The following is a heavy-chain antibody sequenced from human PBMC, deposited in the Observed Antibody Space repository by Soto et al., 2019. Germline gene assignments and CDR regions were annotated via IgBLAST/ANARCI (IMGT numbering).Heavy chain of an antibody. V-gene: IGHV1-2*04. J-gene: IGHJ6*02. Sequence: ASVKVSCKAPGYSFTSYHMHWVRQAPGQGLEWMGWINPNSGGTNYAQKFQGWVTMTRDTSISTAYMELSRLRSDDTAVYYCARLEIGPPKDTVTTPHGHYGMDVWGQGTTVTVSS. CDR1: GYSFTSYH. CDR3: ARLEIGPPKDTVTTPHGHYGMDV. CDR2: INPNSGGT. D-gene: IGHD4-4*01.